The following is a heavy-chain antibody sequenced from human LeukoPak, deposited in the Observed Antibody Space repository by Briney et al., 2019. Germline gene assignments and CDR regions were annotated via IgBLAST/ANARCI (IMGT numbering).Heavy chain of an antibody. D-gene: IGHD6-13*01. V-gene: IGHV3-23*01. CDR1: GFTFSSYA. CDR3: AKDVAAAAGTRNYFDY. CDR2: ISGSGGST. Sequence: PGGSLRLSCAASGFTFSSYAMSWVRQAPGKGLEWVSAISGSGGSTYYADSVKGRFTISRDNSKNTLYLQMNSLRAEDTAVYYCAKDVAAAAGTRNYFDYWGQGTLVTVSS. J-gene: IGHJ4*02.